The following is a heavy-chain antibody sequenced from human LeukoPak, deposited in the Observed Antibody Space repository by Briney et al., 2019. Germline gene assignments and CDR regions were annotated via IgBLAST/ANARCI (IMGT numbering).Heavy chain of an antibody. CDR3: AKDNWNEFDY. Sequence: GGSLRLSCAASGFTFCSYGMHWGCQAPGKGLEWVAVISYDGSNKYYADSVKGRFTISRDNSKNTLYLQMNSLRAEDTAVYYCAKDNWNEFDYWGQGTLVTVSS. J-gene: IGHJ4*02. CDR1: GFTFCSYG. CDR2: ISYDGSNK. D-gene: IGHD1-20*01. V-gene: IGHV3-30*18.